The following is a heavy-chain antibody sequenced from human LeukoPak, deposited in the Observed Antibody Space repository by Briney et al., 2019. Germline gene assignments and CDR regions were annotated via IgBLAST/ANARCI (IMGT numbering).Heavy chain of an antibody. Sequence: PGGSLRLSCAASGFTFSSYAMSWVRQAPGKGLEWVANVQQHGSETYYGDSVKGRFTISRDNAKNSLYLQMNSLRAEDTAVYYCARDYGGSGSYSYFDYWGQGTLVTVSS. CDR2: VQQHGSET. CDR1: GFTFSSYA. J-gene: IGHJ4*02. CDR3: ARDYGGSGSYSYFDY. V-gene: IGHV3-7*01. D-gene: IGHD3-10*01.